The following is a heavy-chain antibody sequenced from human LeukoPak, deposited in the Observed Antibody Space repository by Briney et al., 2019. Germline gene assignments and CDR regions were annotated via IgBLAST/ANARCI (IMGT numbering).Heavy chain of an antibody. J-gene: IGHJ3*02. V-gene: IGHV1-69*01. CDR3: ARVRITTVVILDAFDI. CDR2: IIPIFGTA. D-gene: IGHD4-23*01. CDR1: GGTFSSYA. Sequence: ASVTVSCTASGGTFSSYAISWVRQAPGQGLEWMGGIIPIFGTANYAQKFQGRVTITADESTSTAYMELSSLRSEDTAVYYCARVRITTVVILDAFDIWGQGTMVTVSS.